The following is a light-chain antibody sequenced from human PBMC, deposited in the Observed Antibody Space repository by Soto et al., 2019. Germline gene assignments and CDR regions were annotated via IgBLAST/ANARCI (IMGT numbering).Light chain of an antibody. V-gene: IGLV2-23*02. CDR3: CSYAGTVAYV. Sequence: QSALTQPASVSGSPGQWITISCAGTGSDVGAYNLVSGYQQHPGKAPKLIIGEVNTRPSGMSNRFSGSKSGDTASLTISGIQAEDEADYFCCSYAGTVAYVFGTWTKVTVL. CDR1: GSDVGAYNL. J-gene: IGLJ1*01. CDR2: EVN.